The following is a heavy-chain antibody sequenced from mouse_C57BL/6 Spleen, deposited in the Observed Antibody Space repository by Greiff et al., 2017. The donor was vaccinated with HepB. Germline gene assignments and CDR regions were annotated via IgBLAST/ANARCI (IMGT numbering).Heavy chain of an antibody. Sequence: QVQLQQPGAELVKPGASVKMSCKASGYTFTSYWITWVKQRPGQGLEWIGDIYPGSGSTNYNEKFKSKATLTVDTSSSTAYMQLSSLTSEDSAVYYGARKGPYYGTPDYWGQGTTLTVAS. J-gene: IGHJ2*01. CDR2: IYPGSGST. V-gene: IGHV1-55*01. CDR1: GYTFTSYW. D-gene: IGHD1-1*01. CDR3: ARKGPYYGTPDY.